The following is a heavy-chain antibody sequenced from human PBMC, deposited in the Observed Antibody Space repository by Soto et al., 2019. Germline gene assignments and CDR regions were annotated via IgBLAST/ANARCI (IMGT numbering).Heavy chain of an antibody. CDR2: ISWNSGSI. CDR3: AKDSLWFGDSMLSHFDY. Sequence: GGSLRLSCAASGFTFDDYGMHWVRQAPGKGLEWVSGISWNSGSIGYADSVKGRFTISRDNAKNTEYLQMNSLRAEDTALYYYAKDSLWFGDSMLSHFDYWGQGTLVTVSS. V-gene: IGHV3-9*01. D-gene: IGHD3-10*01. J-gene: IGHJ4*02. CDR1: GFTFDDYG.